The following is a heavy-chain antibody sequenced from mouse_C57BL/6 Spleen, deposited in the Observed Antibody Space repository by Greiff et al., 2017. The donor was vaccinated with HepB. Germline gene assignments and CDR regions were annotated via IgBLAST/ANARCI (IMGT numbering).Heavy chain of an antibody. Sequence: QVQLQQSGPELVKPGASVKISCKASGYAFSSSWMNWVKQRPGKGLEWIGRIYPGDGDTNYNGKFKGKATLTADKSSSTAYMQLSSLTSEDSAVYFCAREELTGTRWFAYWGQGTLVTVSA. CDR1: GYAFSSSW. D-gene: IGHD4-1*01. CDR2: IYPGDGDT. V-gene: IGHV1-82*01. CDR3: AREELTGTRWFAY. J-gene: IGHJ3*01.